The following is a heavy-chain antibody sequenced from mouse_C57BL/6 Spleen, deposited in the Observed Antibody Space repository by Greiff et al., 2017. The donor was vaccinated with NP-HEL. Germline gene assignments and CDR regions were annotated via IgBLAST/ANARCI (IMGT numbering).Heavy chain of an antibody. V-gene: IGHV1-80*01. CDR2: IYPGDGDT. D-gene: IGHD1-2*01. J-gene: IGHJ2*01. CDR1: GYAFSSYW. CDR3: ARGVLRPYFDY. Sequence: QVQLQQSGAELVKPGASVKISCKASGYAFSSYWMNWVKQRPGKGLEWIGQIYPGDGDTNYNGKFKGKATLTADKSSSTAYMQLSSLTSEDSAVYFCARGVLRPYFDYWGQGTTLTVSS.